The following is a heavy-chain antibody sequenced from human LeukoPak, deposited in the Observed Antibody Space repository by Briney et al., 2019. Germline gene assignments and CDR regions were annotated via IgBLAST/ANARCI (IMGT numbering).Heavy chain of an antibody. J-gene: IGHJ5*02. CDR2: IYTSGST. Sequence: PSETLSLTCTASGNSISSGDNYWSWIRQPVGKGLEWIGRIYTSGSTNYNPSLKSRVTMSVDTSKNQFSLKLSSVTAADTAVYSCARGSVRGEFDPWGRGTLVTVSS. D-gene: IGHD3-10*01. CDR1: GNSISSGDNY. V-gene: IGHV4-61*02. CDR3: ARGSVRGEFDP.